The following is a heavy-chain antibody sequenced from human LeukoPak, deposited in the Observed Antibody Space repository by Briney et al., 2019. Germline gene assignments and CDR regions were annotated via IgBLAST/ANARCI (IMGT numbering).Heavy chain of an antibody. CDR1: GYTFTGYY. V-gene: IGHV1-2*04. CDR2: INPNSGGT. D-gene: IGHD1-14*01. Sequence: GASVKVSCKASGYTFTGYYMHWVRQAPGQGLEWMGWINPNSGGTNYAQKFQGWVTMTRDTSISTAYMELSRLRSDDTAVYYCARTGDGFLLGMDVWGQGTAVTVSS. J-gene: IGHJ6*02. CDR3: ARTGDGFLLGMDV.